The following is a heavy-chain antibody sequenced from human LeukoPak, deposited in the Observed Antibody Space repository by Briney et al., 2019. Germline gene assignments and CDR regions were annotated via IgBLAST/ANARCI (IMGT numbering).Heavy chain of an antibody. J-gene: IGHJ3*02. CDR1: EFTFSTYG. CDR3: ARDPNGDYIGSFDM. V-gene: IGHV3-23*01. Sequence: TGGCLRLSFAASEFTFSTYGMSWVRQAPGRGLEWVSSISGSGTITQYADSVQGRFVISRDNSKSTLDLQMNSLRVEDTAAYFCARDPNGDYIGSFDMWGRGTMVSVSS. CDR2: ISGSGTIT. D-gene: IGHD4-17*01.